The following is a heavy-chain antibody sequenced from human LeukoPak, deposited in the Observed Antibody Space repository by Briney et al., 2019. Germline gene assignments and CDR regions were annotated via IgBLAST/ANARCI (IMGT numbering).Heavy chain of an antibody. CDR3: ASADSIAAALDY. J-gene: IGHJ4*02. V-gene: IGHV5-51*01. D-gene: IGHD6-13*01. CDR2: IYPRDSDT. Sequence: GESLKISCKGSGYSFTSYWIGWVRQRPGKGLEWMGIIYPRDSDTRYIPSFQGQVTISADKSISTAYLQWSSLKASDTAMYYCASADSIAAALDYWGQGTLVTVSS. CDR1: GYSFTSYW.